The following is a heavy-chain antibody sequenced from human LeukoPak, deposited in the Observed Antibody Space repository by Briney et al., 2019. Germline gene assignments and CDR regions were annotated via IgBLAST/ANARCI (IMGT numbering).Heavy chain of an antibody. CDR1: GYTFTSYG. J-gene: IGHJ4*02. Sequence: ASVKVSCKASGYTFTSYGISWVRQAPGQGLEWMGWISAYNGNTNYAQKLQGRVTMTTDTSTSKAYMELRSLRSDDTAVYYCARSLSAGTTNLADYWGQGTLVTVSS. CDR3: ARSLSAGTTNLADY. V-gene: IGHV1-18*01. CDR2: ISAYNGNT. D-gene: IGHD1-7*01.